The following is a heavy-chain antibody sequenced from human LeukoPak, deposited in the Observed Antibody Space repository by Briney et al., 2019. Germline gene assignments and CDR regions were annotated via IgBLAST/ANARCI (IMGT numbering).Heavy chain of an antibody. D-gene: IGHD1-26*01. J-gene: IGHJ4*02. CDR2: IRHDESNN. CDR1: GFTFSIYG. CDR3: AKANAGATREGENFDY. Sequence: PGGSLRLSCAASGFTFSIYGMHWVRQAPGKGLEWVAFIRHDESNNYYADSVKGRFTISRDTSNNTLYLQMNSLRAEDTAVYYCAKANAGATREGENFDYWGQGTLVTVSS. V-gene: IGHV3-30*02.